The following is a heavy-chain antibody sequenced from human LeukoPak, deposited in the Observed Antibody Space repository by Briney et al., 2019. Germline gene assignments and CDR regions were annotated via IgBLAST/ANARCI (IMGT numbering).Heavy chain of an antibody. CDR2: INRGGST. CDR3: ARDTIAPNDAFDV. Sequence: SETLSLTCAVYGGSFSGYFWSWIRQPPGKGLEWIGEINRGGSTNYNPSLKSRVTISVDTSKNQFSLKLSSVTAADTAVYYCARDTIAPNDAFDVWGQGTMVTVSS. V-gene: IGHV4-34*01. D-gene: IGHD6-13*01. CDR1: GGSFSGYF. J-gene: IGHJ3*01.